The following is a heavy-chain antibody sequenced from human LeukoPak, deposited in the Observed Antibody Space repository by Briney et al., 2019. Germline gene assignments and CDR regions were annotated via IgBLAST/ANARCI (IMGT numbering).Heavy chain of an antibody. V-gene: IGHV4-39*07. CDR1: GGSISSSSYY. CDR2: IYYSGST. J-gene: IGHJ4*02. Sequence: SETLSLTCTVSGGSISSSSYYWGWIRQPPGKGLEWIGSIYYSGSTYYNPSLKSRVTISVDTSKNQFSLKLSSVTAADTAVYYCAREGSYYDFWSGYRVDYFDYWGQGTLVTVSS. D-gene: IGHD3-3*01. CDR3: AREGSYYDFWSGYRVDYFDY.